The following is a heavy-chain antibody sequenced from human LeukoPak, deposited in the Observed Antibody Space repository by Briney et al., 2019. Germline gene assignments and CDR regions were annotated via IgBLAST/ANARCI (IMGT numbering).Heavy chain of an antibody. CDR2: ISSTSSTI. Sequence: PGGSLRLSCAASGFTFANYNFNWVHQAPGKGLKWVSYISSTSSTIYYADSMKGRFTISRDNAKNSLYLQMNSLRAEDTAVYYCAKDKASGSYYDACFQHWGQGTLVTVSS. CDR3: AKDKASGSYYDACFQH. D-gene: IGHD1-26*01. CDR1: GFTFANYN. V-gene: IGHV3-48*01. J-gene: IGHJ1*01.